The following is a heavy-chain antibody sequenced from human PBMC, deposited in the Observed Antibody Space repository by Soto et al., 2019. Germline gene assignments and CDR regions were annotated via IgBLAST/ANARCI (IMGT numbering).Heavy chain of an antibody. Sequence: QVQLVQSGAEVKKPGSSVKVSCKASGGTFSSYTISWVRQAPGQGLEWMGRIIPILGIANYAQKFQGRVTITADKSTSAAYMELSSLRSEDTAVYYCATPPYYDSSGARDYWGQGTLVTVSS. CDR2: IIPILGIA. D-gene: IGHD3-22*01. CDR3: ATPPYYDSSGARDY. V-gene: IGHV1-69*02. CDR1: GGTFSSYT. J-gene: IGHJ4*02.